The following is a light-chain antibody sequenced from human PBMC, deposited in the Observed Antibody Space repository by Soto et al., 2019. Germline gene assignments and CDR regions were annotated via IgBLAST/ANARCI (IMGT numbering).Light chain of an antibody. CDR3: SSYTSSSTFYV. CDR1: SRDVGGYNY. CDR2: EVS. V-gene: IGLV2-14*01. J-gene: IGLJ1*01. Sequence: QSALTQPASVSVSPGQSITVSCTGSSRDVGGYNYVSWYQQHPGKAPKLMIYEVSNRPSGVSNRFSGSKSGNTASLTISGLQAEDEADYYCSSYTSSSTFYVFGTGTKAPS.